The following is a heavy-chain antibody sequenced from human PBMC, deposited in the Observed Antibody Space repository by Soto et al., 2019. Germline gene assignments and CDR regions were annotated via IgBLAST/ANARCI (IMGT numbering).Heavy chain of an antibody. CDR3: ATRVQDPGKYYYGIDV. J-gene: IGHJ6*02. D-gene: IGHD6-13*01. CDR2: IYPGDSDT. Sequence: PGESLKISCKGSGYSFTSYWIGWVRQMPGKGLEWMGIIYPGDSDTRYSPSFQGQVTISADKSISTAYLQWSSLKASDTAMYYCATRVQDPGKYYYGIDVWGQGTTVTVSS. V-gene: IGHV5-51*01. CDR1: GYSFTSYW.